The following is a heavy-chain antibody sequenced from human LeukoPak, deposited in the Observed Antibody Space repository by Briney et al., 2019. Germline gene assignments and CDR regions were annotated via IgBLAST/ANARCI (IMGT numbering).Heavy chain of an antibody. CDR3: ARIAVAGEVYFDY. V-gene: IGHV3-21*01. J-gene: IGHJ4*02. D-gene: IGHD6-19*01. CDR2: ISSSSSYI. CDR1: GFTFSSYS. Sequence: GGSLRLSCAASGFTFSSYSMNWVRQAPGKGLEWVSSISSSSSYIYYADSVKGRFTISRDNAKNSLYLQMNSLRAEDTAVYYCARIAVAGEVYFDYWGQGTLVTVSS.